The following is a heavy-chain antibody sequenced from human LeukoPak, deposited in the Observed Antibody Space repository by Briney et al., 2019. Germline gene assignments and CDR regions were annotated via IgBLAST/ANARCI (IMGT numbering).Heavy chain of an antibody. D-gene: IGHD3-22*01. CDR1: GGSINSYS. CDR2: IYYSGST. CDR3: ARGYYDSSGYYQSPIFDY. V-gene: IGHV4-59*12. Sequence: KPSETLSLTCTVSGGSINSYSWSWIRQPPGKGLEWIGYIYYSGSTNYNPSLKSRVTISGDTSKNQFSLKLNSVTAADTAVYYCARGYYDSSGYYQSPIFDYWGQGTLVTVSS. J-gene: IGHJ4*02.